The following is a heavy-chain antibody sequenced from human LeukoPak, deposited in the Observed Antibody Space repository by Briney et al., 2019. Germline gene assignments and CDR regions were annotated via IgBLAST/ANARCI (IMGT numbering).Heavy chain of an antibody. D-gene: IGHD5-12*01. V-gene: IGHV3-53*01. CDR1: GFTVSSNY. J-gene: IGHJ4*02. CDR3: ARDSDSGYGPFAS. Sequence: GGSLRLSRAASGFTVSSNYMSWVRQAPWKGLEWVSVIHSGGTTNYADSVQGRFTISRANSKTTVYLHMNSLRAEDTAVYYCARDSDSGYGPFASWGQGTLVTVSS. CDR2: IHSGGTT.